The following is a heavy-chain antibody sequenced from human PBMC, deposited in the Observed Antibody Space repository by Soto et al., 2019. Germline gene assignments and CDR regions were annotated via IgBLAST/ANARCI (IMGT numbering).Heavy chain of an antibody. D-gene: IGHD7-27*01. Sequence: GGSLRLSCAASGFTFDDYAMHWVRQAPGKGLEWVSGISWNSGSIGYADSVKGRFTISRDNAKNSLYLQMNSLRAKDTAVYYCARDSPRQSFWGYDYWGQGTLVTVSS. CDR1: GFTFDDYA. CDR3: ARDSPRQSFWGYDY. V-gene: IGHV3-9*01. CDR2: ISWNSGSI. J-gene: IGHJ4*02.